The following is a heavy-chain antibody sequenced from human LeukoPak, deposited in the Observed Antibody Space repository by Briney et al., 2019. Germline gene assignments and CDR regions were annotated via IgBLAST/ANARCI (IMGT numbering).Heavy chain of an antibody. CDR2: ISAYNGNT. CDR3: ARGDYDFWSGYYTRFDY. V-gene: IGHV1-18*01. D-gene: IGHD3-3*01. CDR1: GYTFTSYG. J-gene: IGHJ4*02. Sequence: GASVKVSCKASGYTFTSYGISWVRQAPGQGLEWMGWISAYNGNTNYAQKLQGRVTMTTDTSTSTAYMELRSLRSDDTAVYYCARGDYDFWSGYYTRFDYWGQGTLVTVPS.